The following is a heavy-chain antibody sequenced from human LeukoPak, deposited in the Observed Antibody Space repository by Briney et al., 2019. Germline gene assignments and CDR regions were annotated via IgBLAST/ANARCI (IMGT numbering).Heavy chain of an antibody. CDR3: ASLLYSSSSEDH. V-gene: IGHV1-46*01. CDR1: GYTFTSCY. D-gene: IGHD6-6*01. J-gene: IGHJ4*02. CDR2: INPNSGST. Sequence: ASVKVSCKASGYTFTSCYMHWVRQTPGQGLEWMGIINPNSGSTSYAQKFQGRVTMTRDMSTSTVYMELSSLRSDDTAVYYCASLLYSSSSEDHWGQGTLVTVSS.